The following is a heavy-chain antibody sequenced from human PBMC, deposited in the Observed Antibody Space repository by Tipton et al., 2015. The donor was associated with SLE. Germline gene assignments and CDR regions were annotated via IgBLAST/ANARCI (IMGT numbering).Heavy chain of an antibody. CDR2: VCYSGTT. CDR3: ARGLPSYYYYGLDV. V-gene: IGHV4-59*01. J-gene: IGHJ6*02. Sequence: TLSLTCTVSGVSISHWCWNWIRQPPGKGLEWIGYVCYSGTTNYNPSLKSRVTISPDTSKNQVTLTLKSVTAADTAVYFCARGLPSYYYYGLDVWGQGTTVTVSS. CDR1: GVSISHWC.